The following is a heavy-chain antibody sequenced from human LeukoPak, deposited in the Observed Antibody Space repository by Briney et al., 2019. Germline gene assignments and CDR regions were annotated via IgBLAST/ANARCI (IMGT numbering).Heavy chain of an antibody. Sequence: PGGSLRLSCAASGFTFSSYAMHWVRQAPGKGLEWVAVISYDGSNKYYADSVKGRFTISRDNSKNTLYLQMNSLRAEDTAVYYCARLVHSHDAFDIWGQGTMVTVSS. J-gene: IGHJ3*02. CDR1: GFTFSSYA. CDR3: ARLVHSHDAFDI. V-gene: IGHV3-30-3*01. CDR2: ISYDGSNK.